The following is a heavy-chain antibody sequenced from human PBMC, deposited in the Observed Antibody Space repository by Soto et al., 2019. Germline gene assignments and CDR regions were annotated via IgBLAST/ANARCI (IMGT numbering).Heavy chain of an antibody. CDR3: ARDTRYYYGSGSSLGKNWFDP. CDR2: IYYSGST. Sequence: QVQLQESGPGLVKPSQTLSLTCTVSGGSISSGGYYWSWIRQHPGKGLEWIGYIYYSGSTYYNPSLKSRVTISVDTSKNQFSLKLSSVTAADTAVYYCARDTRYYYGSGSSLGKNWFDPWGQGTLVTVSS. V-gene: IGHV4-31*03. J-gene: IGHJ5*02. D-gene: IGHD3-10*01. CDR1: GGSISSGGYY.